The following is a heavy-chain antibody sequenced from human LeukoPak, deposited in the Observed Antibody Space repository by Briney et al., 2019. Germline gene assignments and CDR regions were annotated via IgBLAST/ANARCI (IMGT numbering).Heavy chain of an antibody. V-gene: IGHV3-7*04. CDR2: IRQDGSEK. CDR1: GFTFSSYW. CDR3: ARGDTQSKYRQFDS. J-gene: IGHJ4*02. Sequence: GGSLRLSCAASGFTFSSYWMTWVRQAPGKGLEWVANIRQDGSEKDYVDSVKGRFTISRDNAKNSLYLQMNSLRAEDTGVYYCARGDTQSKYRQFDSWGQGSLVIVSS. D-gene: IGHD3-16*02.